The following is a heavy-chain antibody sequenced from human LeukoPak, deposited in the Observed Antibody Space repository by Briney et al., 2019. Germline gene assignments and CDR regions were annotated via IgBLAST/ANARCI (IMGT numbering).Heavy chain of an antibody. J-gene: IGHJ4*02. Sequence: PGGSLRLSCAASGFTFGDYYMSWIRQAPGKGLEWVSYISSSGSTIYYADSVKGRFTISRDNAKNALYLQMNSLRAEDTAVYYCARDLRGCSGGSCYSRTVDYWGQGTLVTVSS. D-gene: IGHD2-15*01. CDR1: GFTFGDYY. CDR2: ISSSGSTI. CDR3: ARDLRGCSGGSCYSRTVDY. V-gene: IGHV3-11*01.